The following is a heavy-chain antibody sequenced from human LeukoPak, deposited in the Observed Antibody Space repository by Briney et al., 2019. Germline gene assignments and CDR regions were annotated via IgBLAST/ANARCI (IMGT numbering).Heavy chain of an antibody. D-gene: IGHD3-22*01. CDR2: IYHSGRT. J-gene: IGHJ3*02. CDR3: ARGGNYDSSGYYSRDAFDI. Sequence: PSETLSLTCTVSGYSISSGYYWGWIRQPPGKGLEWIGSIYHSGRTFYNPSLKSRVTISVDTSKNQFSLKLSSVTAADTAVYYCARGGNYDSSGYYSRDAFDIWGQGTMVTVSS. V-gene: IGHV4-38-2*02. CDR1: GYSISSGYY.